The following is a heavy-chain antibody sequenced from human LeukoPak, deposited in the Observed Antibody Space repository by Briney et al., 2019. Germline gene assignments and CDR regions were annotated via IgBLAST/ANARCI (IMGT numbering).Heavy chain of an antibody. V-gene: IGHV4-39*07. J-gene: IGHJ5*02. CDR1: GGSISSSSYY. CDR2: IYYSGST. D-gene: IGHD3-22*01. Sequence: PSETLSLTCTVSGGSISSSSYYWGWIRQPPGKGLEWIGSIYYSGSTHYNPSLKSRVTISVDTSKNQFSLKLSSVTAADTAVYYCVRDRYYYGSSGYSNWFDPWGQGTLVTVSS. CDR3: VRDRYYYGSSGYSNWFDP.